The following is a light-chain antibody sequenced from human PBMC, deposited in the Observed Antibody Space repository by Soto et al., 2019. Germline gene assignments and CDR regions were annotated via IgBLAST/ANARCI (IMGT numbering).Light chain of an antibody. CDR2: EVS. V-gene: IGLV2-14*01. J-gene: IGLJ3*02. Sequence: QSALTQPASVSGSPGQSITISCTGTSRDVGGYNHVSWYQQHPGKAPKLMIYEVSDRPSGVSHRFSGSKSGNTASLTISGLQAEDEADYFCAAWDDSLSAGVFGGGTKVTVL. CDR1: SRDVGGYNH. CDR3: AAWDDSLSAGV.